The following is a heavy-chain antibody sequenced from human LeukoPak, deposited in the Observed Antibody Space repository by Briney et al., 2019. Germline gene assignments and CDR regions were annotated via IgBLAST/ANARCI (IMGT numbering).Heavy chain of an antibody. D-gene: IGHD6-19*01. Sequence: SETLSLTCAVSEMSFSAYYWNWIRQSPGKGLEWNGEINYGGSTKYTPSLEGRGTILIDTSKNQFSLKLTSVTAADTAVYYCARGFPPGSGSRGSHAFDVCGQGTMVTVSS. CDR1: EMSFSAYY. J-gene: IGHJ3*01. CDR3: ARGFPPGSGSRGSHAFDV. V-gene: IGHV4-34*01. CDR2: INYGGST.